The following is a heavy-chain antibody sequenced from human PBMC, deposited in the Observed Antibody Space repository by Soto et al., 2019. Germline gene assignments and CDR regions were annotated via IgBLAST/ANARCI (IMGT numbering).Heavy chain of an antibody. CDR3: ARDSPIGSTFSGYDAIDY. CDR1: GYTFTSYA. J-gene: IGHJ4*02. CDR2: IIPLLNIA. V-gene: IGHV1-69*04. Sequence: GASVKVSCKASGYTFTSYAMHWVRQAPGQRLEWMGRIIPLLNIANYAQKFQGRVTITADRSTGTAYMELNSLRSEDTAVYYCARDSPIGSTFSGYDAIDYWGQGTLVTSPQ. D-gene: IGHD5-12*01.